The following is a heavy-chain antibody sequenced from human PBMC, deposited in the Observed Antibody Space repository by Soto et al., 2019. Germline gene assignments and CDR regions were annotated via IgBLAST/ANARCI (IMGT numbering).Heavy chain of an antibody. CDR1: GGSISSGDYY. D-gene: IGHD2-2*01. Sequence: SETLSLTCTVSGGSISSGDYYWSWIRQHPGKGLEWIGYIYYTGRTSYNPSLKSRVTISIDASKNQFSLKLNSVAAEDRAVYYCAVSRYCRSTSCYFYYYHGMDVWGQGTTVTVS. CDR2: IYYTGRT. V-gene: IGHV4-31*03. J-gene: IGHJ6*02. CDR3: AVSRYCRSTSCYFYYYHGMDV.